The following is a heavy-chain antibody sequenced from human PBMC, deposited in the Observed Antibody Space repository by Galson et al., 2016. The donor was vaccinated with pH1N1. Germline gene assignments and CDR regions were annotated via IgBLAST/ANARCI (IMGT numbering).Heavy chain of an antibody. J-gene: IGHJ1*01. CDR2: VNNDGSST. Sequence: SLRLSCAASGFVFTNYWMHWVRQAPGRGLVWVARVNNDGSSTNYADSVKGRFTLSRDNAKNTVCLEMSSLRAEDTGAYYCVRGRYCSGGSCYSPTAEYFQHWGRGTLLTVPS. D-gene: IGHD2-15*01. V-gene: IGHV3-74*01. CDR3: VRGRYCSGGSCYSPTAEYFQH. CDR1: GFVFTNYW.